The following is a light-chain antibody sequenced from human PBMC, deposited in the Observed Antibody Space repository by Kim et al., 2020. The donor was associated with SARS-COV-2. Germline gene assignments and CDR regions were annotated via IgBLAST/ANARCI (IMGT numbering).Light chain of an antibody. V-gene: IGKV3-20*01. CDR1: QTISSGY. Sequence: PGERATLSCRASQTISSGYLAWYQQKPGQTPRLLIYGASSRATGIADRFSGSWSGTDFTLTISRLEPEDFAVYYCQQYHRSPTFGQGTKLEI. CDR2: GAS. J-gene: IGKJ2*01. CDR3: QQYHRSPT.